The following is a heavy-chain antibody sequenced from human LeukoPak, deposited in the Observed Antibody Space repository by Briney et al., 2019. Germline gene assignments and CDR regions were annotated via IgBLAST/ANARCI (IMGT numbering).Heavy chain of an antibody. J-gene: IGHJ4*02. CDR2: IYYSGTT. D-gene: IGHD6-25*01. V-gene: IGHV4-59*01. CDR3: ARVGYIAAAQYAY. CDR1: GGSSSSYY. Sequence: SETLSLTCTVSGGSSSSYYWSWMRQPPGKGLERIGNIYYSGTTNYNPSLKRRVTISVDTSKNQFSLKLSAVTAADTAVYYCARVGYIAAAQYAYWGQGTLVTVSS.